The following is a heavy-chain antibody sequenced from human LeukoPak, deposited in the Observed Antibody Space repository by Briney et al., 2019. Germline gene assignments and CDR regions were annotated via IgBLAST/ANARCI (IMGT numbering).Heavy chain of an antibody. D-gene: IGHD4-17*01. CDR1: GFTFWIYE. J-gene: IGHJ3*02. CDR2: IFSRVRTI. CDR3: ARVGPTTQRRVLSPVTIPTASAFDI. V-gene: IGHV3-48*03. Sequence: GGPLSLSCAPSGFTFWIYEMIGVPDAPGGGGEGVSYIFSRVRTIYYADSVKGRFTISRDNDKHSLYLQMNSLSAEDTAVYYCARVGPTTQRRVLSPVTIPTASAFDIWGQGTMVTVSS.